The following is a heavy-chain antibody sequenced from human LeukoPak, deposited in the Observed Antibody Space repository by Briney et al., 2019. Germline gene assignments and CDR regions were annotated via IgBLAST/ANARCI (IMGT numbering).Heavy chain of an antibody. J-gene: IGHJ6*03. V-gene: IGHV4-39*07. Sequence: SETLSLTCTVSGGSISSSSYYWGWIRQPPGKGLEWIGSIYYGGSTYYNPSLKSRVTISVDTSKNQFSLKLSSVTAADTAVYYCARILTGTTYYMDVWGKGTTVTVSS. CDR3: ARILTGTTYYMDV. CDR2: IYYGGST. CDR1: GGSISSSSYY. D-gene: IGHD1-7*01.